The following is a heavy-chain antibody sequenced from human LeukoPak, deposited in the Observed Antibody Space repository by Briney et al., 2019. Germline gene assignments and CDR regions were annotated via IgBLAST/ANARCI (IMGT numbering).Heavy chain of an antibody. J-gene: IGHJ4*02. CDR2: IYHDGGA. CDR3: ARRGSGLGYFDY. V-gene: IGHV4-4*02. D-gene: IGHD3/OR15-3a*01. Sequence: SGTLSLTCAVSGASIISTDWWSWVRQPPGKGLERIGEIYHDGGATYNPSLKSRVTMSVDKSMNQFSLKMTSVTAADTAVYYCARRGSGLGYFDYWGQGTLVTVSS. CDR1: GASIISTDW.